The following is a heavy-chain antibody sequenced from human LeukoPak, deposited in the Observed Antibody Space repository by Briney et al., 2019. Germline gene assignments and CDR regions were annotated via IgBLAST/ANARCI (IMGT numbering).Heavy chain of an antibody. Sequence: SETLSPTCTVSGGSITTYYWSWIRQSPGKGLEWIGYFYNSGGTYYNPSLKSRVTISRDASKNQFSLKVSSVTAADTAVYYCARGTGRIDYWGQGIRVAVSS. J-gene: IGHJ4*02. CDR2: FYNSGGT. CDR3: ARGTGRIDY. D-gene: IGHD1-1*01. V-gene: IGHV4-59*01. CDR1: GGSITTYY.